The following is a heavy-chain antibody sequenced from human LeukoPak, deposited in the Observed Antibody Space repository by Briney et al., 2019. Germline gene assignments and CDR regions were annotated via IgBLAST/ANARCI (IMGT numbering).Heavy chain of an antibody. CDR1: GFTFSIYA. CDR3: ARDRPNYYGSDGHYYRRDGDY. V-gene: IGHV3-23*01. J-gene: IGHJ4*02. D-gene: IGHD3-22*01. Sequence: GGSLRLSCAASGFTFSIYAMSWVRQAPGKGLQWVSSITSRGESTWYVDSVKGRFTITRDNSESTLYLQMHSLRAEDTAVYHCARDRPNYYGSDGHYYRRDGDYWGRGTLVSVSS. CDR2: ITSRGEST.